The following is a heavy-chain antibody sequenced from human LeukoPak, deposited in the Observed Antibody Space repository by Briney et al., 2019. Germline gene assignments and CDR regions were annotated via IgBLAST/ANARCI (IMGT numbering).Heavy chain of an antibody. CDR1: GFTFSSYG. Sequence: HPGGSLRLSCAASGFTFSSYGMHWVRQAPGKGLEWVAFIRYDGGNKYYADSVKGRFTISRDNSKNTLYLQMNSLRAEDTAVYYCAKVLDYGDPYYWGQGTLVTVSS. V-gene: IGHV3-30*02. CDR3: AKVLDYGDPYY. CDR2: IRYDGGNK. J-gene: IGHJ4*02. D-gene: IGHD4-17*01.